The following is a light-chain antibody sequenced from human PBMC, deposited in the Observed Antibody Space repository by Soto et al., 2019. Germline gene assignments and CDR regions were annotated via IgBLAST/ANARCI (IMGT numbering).Light chain of an antibody. CDR3: QQYNTYV. Sequence: DIQMTQSPSTLSGSVGDGVTITCRASQSTSSWLAWYQQKPGKAPELLIYDASSLKSGVPSRFSGSGSGTEFTLTISDLQPGDFATYFCQQYNTYVFGQGTKVDIK. J-gene: IGKJ1*01. V-gene: IGKV1-5*01. CDR1: QSTSSW. CDR2: DAS.